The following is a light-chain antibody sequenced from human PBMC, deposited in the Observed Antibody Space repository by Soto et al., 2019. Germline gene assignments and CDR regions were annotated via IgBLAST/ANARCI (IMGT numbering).Light chain of an antibody. CDR3: MQALQTRLT. Sequence: DIVMTQSPLSLPVTPGEPASISCRSSQSLLHSNGYNYLDWYLQKPGQSPQLLIYLGSNRASGVADRFSGSGSGTDFTLKISRVEAEGVGVYYCMQALQTRLTFGGGTKVEIK. CDR1: QSLLHSNGYNY. J-gene: IGKJ4*01. V-gene: IGKV2-28*01. CDR2: LGS.